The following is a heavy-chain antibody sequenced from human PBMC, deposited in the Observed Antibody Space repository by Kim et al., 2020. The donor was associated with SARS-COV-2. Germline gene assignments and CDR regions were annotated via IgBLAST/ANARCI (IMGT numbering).Heavy chain of an antibody. J-gene: IGHJ4*01. Sequence: GGSLRLSCAASGFTFDDFTMHWVRQLPGKGLEWVALIVWDGGSTYYADSVKGRFTISRDNSRNSLYLQMDSLRIEDTALYYCAKDIGPSFGSGSDFDSW. CDR3: AKDIGPSFGSGSDFDS. D-gene: IGHD3-10*01. V-gene: IGHV3-43*01. CDR1: GFTFDDFT. CDR2: IVWDGGST.